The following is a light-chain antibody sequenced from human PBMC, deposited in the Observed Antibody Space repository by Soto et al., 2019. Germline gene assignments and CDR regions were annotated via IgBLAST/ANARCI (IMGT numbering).Light chain of an antibody. CDR1: RSVSSN. Sequence: EIVMTQSPATLSVSPGERATLSCRARRSVSSNLAWYQQKPGQAPRLLIYDASIRATGIPARFSGSGSGTEFTLTISSLQSEDSAVYYCQQYNEWPITFGGGTKVDSK. J-gene: IGKJ4*01. CDR3: QQYNEWPIT. CDR2: DAS. V-gene: IGKV3-15*01.